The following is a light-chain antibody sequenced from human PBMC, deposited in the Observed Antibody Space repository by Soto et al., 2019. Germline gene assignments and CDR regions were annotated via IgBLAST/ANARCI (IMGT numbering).Light chain of an antibody. CDR1: QSVSSG. J-gene: IGKJ1*01. CDR2: GAS. Sequence: EMVMTQSPATLSLSPGESATLSCRASQSVSSGLAWYQKKPGQAPRLLMYGASIKAAGVPARVSGSGSGKEFALTISILQSEDFAVYFCHQYNNWPLNTFGQGTKVDIK. CDR3: HQYNNWPLNT. V-gene: IGKV3D-15*03.